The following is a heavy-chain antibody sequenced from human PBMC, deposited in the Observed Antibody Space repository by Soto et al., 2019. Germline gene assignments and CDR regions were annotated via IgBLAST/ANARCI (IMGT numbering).Heavy chain of an antibody. CDR1: GFTFSSSW. V-gene: IGHV3-7*03. CDR2: IKEDGSEK. D-gene: IGHD5-12*01. Sequence: GGSLRLSCAASGFTFSSSWMNWVRQAPGKGLEWVAGIKEDGSEKYYVDIVKGRFTISRDNVENSLYLQMNSLRGEDSAVYHCAKVDGNISERGYYFDSWGQGTVVTVSS. J-gene: IGHJ4*02. CDR3: AKVDGNISERGYYFDS.